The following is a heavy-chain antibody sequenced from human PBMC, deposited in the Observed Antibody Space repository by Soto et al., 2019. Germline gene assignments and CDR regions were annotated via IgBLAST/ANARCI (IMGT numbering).Heavy chain of an antibody. CDR3: ARGLAVVADKFNNWFDP. J-gene: IGHJ5*02. CDR2: IWYDGSNK. Sequence: QVQLVESGGGVVQPGRSLRLSCAASGFTFSSYGMHWVRQAPGKGLEWVAVIWYDGSNKYYADSVKGRFTISRDNSKNTLYLQMNILRDEDTAVYYCARGLAVVADKFNNWFDPWGQGTLVTVSS. V-gene: IGHV3-33*01. D-gene: IGHD2-15*01. CDR1: GFTFSSYG.